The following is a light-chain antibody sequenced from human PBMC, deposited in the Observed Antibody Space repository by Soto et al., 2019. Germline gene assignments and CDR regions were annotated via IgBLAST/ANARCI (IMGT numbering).Light chain of an antibody. CDR1: QSVGSNY. CDR3: QQYGSSIQT. CDR2: GAS. V-gene: IGKV3-20*01. J-gene: IGKJ1*01. Sequence: EIVLTQFPGTLSLSSGERATLSCRASQSVGSNYLAWYQQRPGQPPNLLIFGASHRAPDIPDRFSGSGSGTDFTLTISRLEPEDFAVYYCQQYGSSIQTFGQGTKVDIK.